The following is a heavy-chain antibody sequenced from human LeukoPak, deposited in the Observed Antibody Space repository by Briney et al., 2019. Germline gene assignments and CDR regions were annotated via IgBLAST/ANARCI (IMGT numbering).Heavy chain of an antibody. J-gene: IGHJ4*02. CDR3: ARGVHYYDSSGYYIVWDY. V-gene: IGHV3-21*01. CDR1: GFTFSSYS. D-gene: IGHD3-22*01. CDR2: ISSSSSYI. Sequence: PGGSLRLSCAASGFTFSSYSMNWVRQALGKGLEWVSPISSSSSYIYYADSVKGRFTISRDNAKNSLYLQMNSLRAEDTAVYYCARGVHYYDSSGYYIVWDYWGQGTLVTVSS.